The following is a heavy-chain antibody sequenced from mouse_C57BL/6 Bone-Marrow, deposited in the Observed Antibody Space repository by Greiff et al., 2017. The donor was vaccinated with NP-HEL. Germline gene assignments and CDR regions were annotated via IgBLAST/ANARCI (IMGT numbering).Heavy chain of an antibody. Sequence: QVQLKQSGAELVKPGASVKLSCKASGYTFTEYTIHWVKQRPGQGLEWIGWFYPGSGSIKYNEKFKDKATLTADKSSSTVYMELSRLTSEDSAVYFCARHGDYYGSTQGAMDYWGQGTSVTVSS. CDR2: FYPGSGSI. V-gene: IGHV1-62-2*01. J-gene: IGHJ4*01. CDR3: ARHGDYYGSTQGAMDY. D-gene: IGHD1-1*01. CDR1: GYTFTEYT.